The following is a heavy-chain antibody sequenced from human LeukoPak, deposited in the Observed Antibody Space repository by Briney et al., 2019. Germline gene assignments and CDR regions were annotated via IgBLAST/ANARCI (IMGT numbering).Heavy chain of an antibody. Sequence: ASVKVSCKASGYTFTSYYMHWVRQAPGQGLEWMGIINPSGGSTSYAQKFQGRVTMTRDTSTSTVCMELSSLRSEDTAVYYCASGLVRTYYFDYWGQGTLVTVSS. V-gene: IGHV1-46*01. CDR2: INPSGGST. CDR3: ASGLVRTYYFDY. J-gene: IGHJ4*02. D-gene: IGHD6-13*01. CDR1: GYTFTSYY.